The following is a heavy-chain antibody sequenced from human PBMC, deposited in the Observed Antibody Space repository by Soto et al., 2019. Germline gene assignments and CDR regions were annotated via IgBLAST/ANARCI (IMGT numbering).Heavy chain of an antibody. CDR3: AGAGITYYYLDV. D-gene: IGHD1-20*01. CDR2: IHYSGST. CDR1: GGSISSYY. Sequence: SDTLSLTCTVSGGSISSYYWSWIRQPPGKGLEWIGYIHYSGSTTYNPSLKSRVTISVDTSKKQFSLKLSSVTAADTAVYYCAGAGITYYYLDVWGKGTTVTVSS. J-gene: IGHJ6*03. V-gene: IGHV4-59*01.